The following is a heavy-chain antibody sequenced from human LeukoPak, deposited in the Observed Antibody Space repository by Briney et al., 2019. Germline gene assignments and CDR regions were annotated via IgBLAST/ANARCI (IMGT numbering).Heavy chain of an antibody. Sequence: ASVTVSCKASAYTFTGYYMHWVRQAPGQGLEWMGWIDPNNGGAKYAQKFQGRVTMTRDTSISTVYVELSGLRPDDTAVYYCTRGREINCSGGSCYPFDYWGQGTLVTVSS. CDR1: AYTFTGYY. V-gene: IGHV1-2*02. CDR2: IDPNNGGA. J-gene: IGHJ4*02. D-gene: IGHD2-15*01. CDR3: TRGREINCSGGSCYPFDY.